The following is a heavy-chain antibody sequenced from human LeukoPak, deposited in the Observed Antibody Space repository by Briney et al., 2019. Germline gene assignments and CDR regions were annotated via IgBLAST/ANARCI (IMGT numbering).Heavy chain of an antibody. Sequence: PSETLSLTCTVSGGSISSGGYYWSWIRQHPGKGLEWIGYIYYSGSTFYNPSLKSRVTISVDTSKNQFSLRLSSVTAADTAVYYCARARYYFDDRGYSQLHYFDYWGQGTLVTVSS. D-gene: IGHD3-22*01. CDR2: IYYSGST. CDR3: ARARYYFDDRGYSQLHYFDY. J-gene: IGHJ4*02. V-gene: IGHV4-31*03. CDR1: GGSISSGGYY.